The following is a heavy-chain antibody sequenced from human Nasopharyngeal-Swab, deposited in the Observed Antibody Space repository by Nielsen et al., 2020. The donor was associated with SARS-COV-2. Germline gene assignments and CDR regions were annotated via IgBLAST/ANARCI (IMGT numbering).Heavy chain of an antibody. CDR3: ARGVVAAYFDS. CDR1: GYTFTSYG. V-gene: IGHV1-18*01. J-gene: IGHJ4*02. Sequence: ASVKVSCKASGYTFTSYGISWVRQAPGQGLEWMGWISGYNGNTNYAQKFQGRVTLTTDTSTSTAYVELRSLRFDDTAVYYCARGVVAAYFDSWGQGSLVTVSS. CDR2: ISGYNGNT. D-gene: IGHD6-19*01.